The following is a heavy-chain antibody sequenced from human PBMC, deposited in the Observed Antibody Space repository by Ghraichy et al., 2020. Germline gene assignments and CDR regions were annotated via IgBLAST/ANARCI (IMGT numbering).Heavy chain of an antibody. CDR3: AKSDCGSIGCRNLDY. D-gene: IGHD2-2*01. CDR1: GFTFSSYT. J-gene: IGHJ4*02. V-gene: IGHV3-30*18. Sequence: GGSLRLSCAASGFTFSSYTMHWVRQAPGKGLEWVAVISSDGSIEYADSVKGRFTISRDNSKTTLYLQMNSLRAEDRAVYYCAKSDCGSIGCRNLDYWGQGTLVTVSS. CDR2: ISSDGSIE.